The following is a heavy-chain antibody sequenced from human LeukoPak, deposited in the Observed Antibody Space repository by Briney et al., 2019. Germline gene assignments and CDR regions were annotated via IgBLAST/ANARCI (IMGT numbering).Heavy chain of an antibody. J-gene: IGHJ4*02. CDR3: ARQLGNYYRAFDY. Sequence: GASVKVSCKPSGYTFTNYYIHWVRQAPGQGPEWGGWINPASAGAAFAPKFQGRVSMTWDSSITTAYMDLISLRSDDTAIYYCARQLGNYYRAFDYWGQGTLVTVSS. CDR2: INPASAGA. V-gene: IGHV1-2*02. D-gene: IGHD1-26*01. CDR1: GYTFTNYY.